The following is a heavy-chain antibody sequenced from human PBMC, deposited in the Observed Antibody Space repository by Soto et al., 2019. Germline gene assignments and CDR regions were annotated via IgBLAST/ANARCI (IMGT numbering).Heavy chain of an antibody. CDR1: GFSFSNYW. CDR3: ATLNSFGSDY. J-gene: IGHJ4*02. D-gene: IGHD5-18*01. V-gene: IGHV3-74*03. CDR2: IYSDGSGT. Sequence: GGSLRLSCAASGFSFSNYWMHWVRQAPGKGLVWVSRIYSDGSGTMYADSVKGRFTISRDNAKSTLYLQMNSLRAEDMVVYYCATLNSFGSDYWGRGTLVTVSS.